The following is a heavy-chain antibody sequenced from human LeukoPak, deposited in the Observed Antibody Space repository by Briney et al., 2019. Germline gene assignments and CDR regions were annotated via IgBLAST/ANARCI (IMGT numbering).Heavy chain of an antibody. D-gene: IGHD6-6*01. CDR2: ISYDGSNK. CDR3: ARDLVAARYAFDI. V-gene: IGHV3-30-3*01. J-gene: IGHJ3*02. Sequence: TGGSLRLSCAASGFTFSSYAMHRVRQAPGKGLEWVAVISYDGSNKYYADSVKGRFTISRDNSKNTLYLQMNSLRAEDTAVYYCARDLVAARYAFDIWGQGTMVTVSS. CDR1: GFTFSSYA.